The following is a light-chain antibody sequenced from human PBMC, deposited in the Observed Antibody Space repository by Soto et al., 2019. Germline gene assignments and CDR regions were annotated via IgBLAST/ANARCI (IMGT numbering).Light chain of an antibody. CDR1: QGISSY. CDR2: AAS. CDR3: QQLNSYPIT. Sequence: DIQLTQSPSFLSASVGDRVTITCRASQGISSYLAWYQQKPGKGPKLLIYAASTLQSGVPSRFSGSGSGTEFTLTISSLQPEDFATHYCQQLNSYPITFGQGTRLEIK. V-gene: IGKV1-9*01. J-gene: IGKJ5*01.